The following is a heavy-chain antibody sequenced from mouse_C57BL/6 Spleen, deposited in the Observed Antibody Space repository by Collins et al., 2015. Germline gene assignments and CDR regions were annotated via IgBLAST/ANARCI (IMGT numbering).Heavy chain of an antibody. D-gene: IGHD4-1*01. CDR2: INPSNGGT. Sequence: QVQLQQPGTELVKPGASVRLSCKASGYTFTSYWMHWVKQRPGQGLEWIGNINPSNGGTNYNEKFKSKATLTVDKSSSTAYMQLSSLTSEDSAVYYCAREFPNWDYAMDYWGQGTSVTVSS. V-gene: IGHV1-53*01. CDR3: AREFPNWDYAMDY. J-gene: IGHJ4*01. CDR1: GYTFTSYW.